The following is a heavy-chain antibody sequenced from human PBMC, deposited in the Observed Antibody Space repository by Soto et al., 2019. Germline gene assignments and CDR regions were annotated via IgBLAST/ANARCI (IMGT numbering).Heavy chain of an antibody. Sequence: PGESLKISCQASGYRFSSYWIGWVRQMPGQGLEWMGIIYPGDSDTRYSPSFHGQVTISADKSINTAYLQWSGLKASDTAMYYCARTPYSYGSGSKILDSWGQGTLVTVSS. CDR3: ARTPYSYGSGSKILDS. CDR2: IYPGDSDT. V-gene: IGHV5-51*01. CDR1: GYRFSSYW. J-gene: IGHJ4*02. D-gene: IGHD3-10*01.